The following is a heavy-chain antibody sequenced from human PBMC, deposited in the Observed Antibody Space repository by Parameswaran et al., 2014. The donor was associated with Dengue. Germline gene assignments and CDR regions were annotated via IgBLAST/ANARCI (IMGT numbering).Heavy chain of an antibody. CDR2: INPNSGGT. J-gene: IGHJ6*03. V-gene: IGHV1-2*02. Sequence: WVRQAPGQGLEWMGWINPNSGGTNYAQKFQGRVTMTRDTSISTAYMELSRLRSDDTAVYYCARDADTAMGYYYYMDVWGKGTTVTVSS. D-gene: IGHD5-18*01. CDR3: ARDADTAMGYYYYMDV.